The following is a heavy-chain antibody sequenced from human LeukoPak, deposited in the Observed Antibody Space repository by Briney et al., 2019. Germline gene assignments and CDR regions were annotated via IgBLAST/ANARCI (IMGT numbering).Heavy chain of an antibody. CDR3: ARGPPYYDFWSGYYTKGYYYGMDV. CDR1: GFTFSSYA. V-gene: IGHV3-30*04. Sequence: GGSLRLSCAASGFTFSSYAMHWVRQAPGKGLEWVAVISYDGSNKYYADSVKGRFTISRDNSKNTLYLQMNSLRAEDTAVYYCARGPPYYDFWSGYYTKGYYYGMDVWGQGTTVTVSS. J-gene: IGHJ6*02. D-gene: IGHD3-3*01. CDR2: ISYDGSNK.